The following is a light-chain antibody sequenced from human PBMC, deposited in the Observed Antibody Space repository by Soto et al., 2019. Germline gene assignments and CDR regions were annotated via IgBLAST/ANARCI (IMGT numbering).Light chain of an antibody. CDR2: AAS. CDR1: QDISNY. J-gene: IGKJ1*01. Sequence: DIQMTQSPSSLSASVGDRVTITCQASQDISNYLNRYQQKPGNAPKLLIYAASSLQTGVPSRFSGSGSGTDFTLTISSLQREDFATYYCQQAYGAPPTFGQGTKVEIK. V-gene: IGKV1-39*01. CDR3: QQAYGAPPT.